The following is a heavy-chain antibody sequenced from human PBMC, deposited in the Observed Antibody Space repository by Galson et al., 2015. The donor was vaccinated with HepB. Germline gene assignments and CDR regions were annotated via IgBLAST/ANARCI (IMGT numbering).Heavy chain of an antibody. D-gene: IGHD3-22*01. V-gene: IGHV1-69*13. CDR1: GGTFSSYA. CDR3: ARGDPFDSSGLNWFDP. J-gene: IGHJ5*02. Sequence: SVKASCKASGGTFSSYAISWVRQAPGQGLEWMGGIIPIFGTANYAQKFQGRVTITADESTSTAYMELSSLRSEDTAVYYCARGDPFDSSGLNWFDPWGQGTLVTVSS. CDR2: IIPIFGTA.